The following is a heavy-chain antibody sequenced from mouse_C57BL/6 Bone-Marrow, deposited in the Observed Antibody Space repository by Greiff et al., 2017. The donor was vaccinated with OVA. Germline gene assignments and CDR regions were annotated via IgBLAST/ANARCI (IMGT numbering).Heavy chain of an antibody. D-gene: IGHD1-1*01. J-gene: IGHJ2*01. CDR1: GYTFTSYG. Sequence: QVQLQQSGAELARPGASVKLSCKASGYTFTSYGISWVKQRTGQGLEWIGEIYPRSGNTYYNEKFKGKGTLTADKSSSTAYMELRSLTSEDSAVYFCARFPIYYGSSYGYWGQGTTRTVSS. CDR2: IYPRSGNT. CDR3: ARFPIYYGSSYGY. V-gene: IGHV1-81*01.